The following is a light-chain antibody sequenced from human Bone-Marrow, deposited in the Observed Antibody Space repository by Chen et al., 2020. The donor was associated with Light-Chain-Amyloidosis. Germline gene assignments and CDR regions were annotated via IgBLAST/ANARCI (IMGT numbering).Light chain of an antibody. CDR1: SSDVGGYNY. CDR2: DVS. CDR3: SSYTSSSTHWV. V-gene: IGLV2-14*03. J-gene: IGLJ3*02. Sequence: QSALTKPASVSGSRGQSITPSCTGTSSDVGGYNYVYWNQHPPGKAHILMIYDVSNRPSGVSNRFSGCKSGNTSSLTISRLQAEDVADYYCSSYTSSSTHWVFGGGTKLTVL.